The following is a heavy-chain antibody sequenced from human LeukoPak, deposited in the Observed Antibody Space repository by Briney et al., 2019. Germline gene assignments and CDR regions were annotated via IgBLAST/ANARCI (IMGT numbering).Heavy chain of an antibody. V-gene: IGHV3-30*01. D-gene: IGHD3-22*01. Sequence: GGSLRLSCAASGFTFSSYAMHWVRQAPGKGLEWVAVISYVGSKLSISISVKRRFTISTDNSKYPQYLQMNRLRAEDTAVYYCAREEPYNYEKGGYYPYYFDYWGQGTLVTVSS. CDR1: GFTFSSYA. CDR2: ISYVGSKL. CDR3: AREEPYNYEKGGYYPYYFDY. J-gene: IGHJ4*02.